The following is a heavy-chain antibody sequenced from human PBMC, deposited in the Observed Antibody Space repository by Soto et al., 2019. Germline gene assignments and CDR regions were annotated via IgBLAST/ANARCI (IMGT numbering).Heavy chain of an antibody. V-gene: IGHV3-23*01. J-gene: IGHJ4*02. Sequence: EVQLLDSGGGLVQPGGSLRLSCAASRFSFSTYAMCWVLQAPGKGLECVSAISGSGGITYYADSVKGRFTISRDNSKNTVYLQMNSLRAEDTAVYYCAKETMASAYADYWGQGTLVTVSS. CDR2: ISGSGGIT. CDR3: AKETMASAYADY. CDR1: RFSFSTYA. D-gene: IGHD2-2*01.